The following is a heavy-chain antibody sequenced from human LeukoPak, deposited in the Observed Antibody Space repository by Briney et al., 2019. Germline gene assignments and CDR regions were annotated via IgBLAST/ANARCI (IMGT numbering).Heavy chain of an antibody. J-gene: IGHJ4*02. CDR3: ARIRNSSGWPTFFDY. V-gene: IGHV4-59*01. Sequence: PSETLSLTCTVSGGSISSYYGSWIRQPPGKGLEWIGYIYYSGSTNYNPSLKSRVTIPVDTSKNQFSLKLSSVTAADTAVYYCARIRNSSGWPTFFDYWGQGTLVTVSS. CDR2: IYYSGST. CDR1: GGSISSYY. D-gene: IGHD6-19*01.